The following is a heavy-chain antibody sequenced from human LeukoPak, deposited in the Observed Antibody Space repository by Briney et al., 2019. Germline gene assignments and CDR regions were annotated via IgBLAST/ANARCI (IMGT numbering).Heavy chain of an antibody. CDR2: IYTSGST. CDR1: GGSISSYY. D-gene: IGHD6-19*01. J-gene: IGHJ4*02. V-gene: IGHV4-4*07. Sequence: PSETLSLTCTVSGGSISSYYLSWIRQPDGKGLEWIGRIYTSGSTNYNPSLKSRVTMSVDTSKNQFSLKLSSVTAADTAVYYCARDWPSGWSYYFDYWGQGTLVTVSS. CDR3: ARDWPSGWSYYFDY.